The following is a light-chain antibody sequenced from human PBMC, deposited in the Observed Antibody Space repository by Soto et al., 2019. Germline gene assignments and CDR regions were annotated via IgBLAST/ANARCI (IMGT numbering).Light chain of an antibody. V-gene: IGKV3-15*01. Sequence: EIVMTQSPATLSVSPGERATLSCRASQSVSSNLAWYQQKPGQAPRLLIYGASTMATGIPARFSGSGSGTEFTLTISSLQSEDFAVYYCEQYNTWPPNTFGQGTKLEIK. CDR2: GAS. CDR1: QSVSSN. CDR3: EQYNTWPPNT. J-gene: IGKJ2*01.